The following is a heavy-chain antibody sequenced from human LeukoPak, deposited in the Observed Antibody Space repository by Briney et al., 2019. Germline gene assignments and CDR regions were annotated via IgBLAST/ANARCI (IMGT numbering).Heavy chain of an antibody. J-gene: IGHJ2*01. V-gene: IGHV4-61*02. CDR1: GASITSGSYY. D-gene: IGHD3-10*01. CDR2: IYTSGGT. Sequence: SETLSLTCTVSGASITSGSYYWSWIRQPAGKGLEWIGRIYTSGGTNYNPSLKSRVTISIYTSKNQFSLELSSVTAADTAVYYCARAPMVRGVESNWYFDLWGRGTLVTVSS. CDR3: ARAPMVRGVESNWYFDL.